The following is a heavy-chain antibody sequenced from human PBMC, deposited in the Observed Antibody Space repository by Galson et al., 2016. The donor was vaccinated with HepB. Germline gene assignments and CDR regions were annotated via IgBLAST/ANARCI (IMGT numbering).Heavy chain of an antibody. Sequence: SLRLSCAGSGFTFSGHYMSWIRQAPGKGLEWISYITSSGSATYYADSVKGRFIISRDNAKNSLYLQMNSLRAEDTAVYYCARDPDTASEVDYWGQGTLVTVSS. CDR2: ITSSGSAT. CDR1: GFTFSGHY. CDR3: ARDPDTASEVDY. J-gene: IGHJ4*02. D-gene: IGHD2-2*02. V-gene: IGHV3-11*01.